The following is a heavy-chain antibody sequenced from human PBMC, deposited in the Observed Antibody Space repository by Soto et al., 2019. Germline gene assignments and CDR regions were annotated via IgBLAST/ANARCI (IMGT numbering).Heavy chain of an antibody. V-gene: IGHV1-69*01. CDR2: FIPVFTTA. Sequence: QVQLVQSGAEVKKPGSSVKVSCKASGGSFSTYGISWVRQAPGQGLEWMGGFIPVFTTAKYAQKFQGRVSITVDESTDTAYMELSSLRSEDTAVYFCARDGVDVSRTTVRHGALDIWGQGTVVTVSS. CDR1: GGSFSTYG. CDR3: ARDGVDVSRTTVRHGALDI. D-gene: IGHD4-17*01. J-gene: IGHJ3*02.